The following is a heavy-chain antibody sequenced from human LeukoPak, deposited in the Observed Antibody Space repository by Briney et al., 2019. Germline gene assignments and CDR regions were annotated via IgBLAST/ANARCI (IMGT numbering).Heavy chain of an antibody. D-gene: IGHD2-2*01. J-gene: IGHJ6*02. Sequence: PGGSLRLSCAASGFTFSSYAMSWVRQAPGKGLEWVSAIRGSGGSTYYADSVKGRFTISRDNSKNTLYLQMNSLRAEDTAVYYCAKDLLRYCSSTSCRERENYYYYGMDVWGQGTTVTVSS. CDR3: AKDLLRYCSSTSCRERENYYYYGMDV. CDR1: GFTFSSYA. CDR2: IRGSGGST. V-gene: IGHV3-23*01.